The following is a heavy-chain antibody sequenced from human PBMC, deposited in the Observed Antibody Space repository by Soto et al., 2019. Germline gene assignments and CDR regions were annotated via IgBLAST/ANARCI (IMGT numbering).Heavy chain of an antibody. D-gene: IGHD1-20*01. CDR2: IYHSGST. V-gene: IGHV4-30-2*01. Sequence: SETLSLTCAVSGGSTSSGGYSWSWIRQPPGKGLEWIGYIYHSGSTYYNPSLKSRVTISVDRSKNQFSLKLSSVTAADTAVYYCASYNWNANWFDPWGQGTLVTVSS. J-gene: IGHJ5*02. CDR1: GGSTSSGGYS. CDR3: ASYNWNANWFDP.